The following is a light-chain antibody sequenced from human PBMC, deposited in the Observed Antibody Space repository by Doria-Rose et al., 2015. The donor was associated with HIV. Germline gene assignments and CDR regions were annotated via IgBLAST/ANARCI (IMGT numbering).Light chain of an antibody. CDR2: DGS. CDR1: QSFSSTY. Sequence: TQSPGTLSLSPGERATLSCRASQSFSSTYLARYQQNPGQAPSLVIYDGSTRATGIPDRCSASGSGTDFTLTINRLEPEDFALYYCHQYGTSWTFGQGTKVEI. J-gene: IGKJ1*01. V-gene: IGKV3-20*01. CDR3: HQYGTSWT.